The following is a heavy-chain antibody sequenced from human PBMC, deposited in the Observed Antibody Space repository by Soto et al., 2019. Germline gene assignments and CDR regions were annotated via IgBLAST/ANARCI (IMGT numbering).Heavy chain of an antibody. CDR3: ARRERYYGSPGWFDP. J-gene: IGHJ5*02. CDR2: VYYNENT. D-gene: IGHD3-10*01. Sequence: SETLSLTCTVSGGSISSFAYYWGWIRQPPWKGLEWIGTVYYNENTYYNPSLKSRVTISVDTAKNQFSLNLRSVTAADTAIYFCARRERYYGSPGWFDPWGQGXLVTVHS. V-gene: IGHV4-39*01. CDR1: GGSISSFAYY.